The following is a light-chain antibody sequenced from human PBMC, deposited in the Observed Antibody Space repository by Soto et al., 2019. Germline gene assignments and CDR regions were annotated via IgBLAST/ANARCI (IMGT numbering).Light chain of an antibody. CDR1: QGISNF. V-gene: IGKV1-27*01. CDR3: QKYNSASSLT. CDR2: AAS. Sequence: DIQMTQSPSSLSASVGDRVTITCRASQGISNFLAWYQHKPGKVPKLLIYAASTLQSGVPSRFSGSGSGTEFTITISSLQPEDVATYYCQKYNSASSLTFGGGTKVEIK. J-gene: IGKJ4*01.